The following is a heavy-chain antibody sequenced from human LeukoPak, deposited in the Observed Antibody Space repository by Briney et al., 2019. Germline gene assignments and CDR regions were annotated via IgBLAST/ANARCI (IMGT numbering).Heavy chain of an antibody. CDR1: GGSISSTDHY. CDR3: ARHPRYDDYDSSGPPNEFDS. CDR2: IFYSGSA. V-gene: IGHV4-39*01. J-gene: IGHJ4*02. Sequence: PSETLSLSCTVSGGSISSTDHYWGWVRQPPGKRLECIGTIFYSGSAYYTPSLRSRVTMSLDTSKNQFSLRLSSVTAADTAMYYCARHPRYDDYDSSGPPNEFDSWGQGTVVTVSS. D-gene: IGHD3-22*01.